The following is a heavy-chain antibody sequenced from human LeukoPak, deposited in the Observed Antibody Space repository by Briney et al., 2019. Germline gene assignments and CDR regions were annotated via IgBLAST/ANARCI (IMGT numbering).Heavy chain of an antibody. CDR2: ISGSGDST. V-gene: IGHV3-23*01. D-gene: IGHD3-10*01. CDR3: ARSGSGSYFLDY. CDR1: GFTFSSYT. Sequence: GGSLRLSCAASGFTFSSYTMSWVRQAPGRGLEWVSAISGSGDSTYYADSVKGRFTISRDNFKHTLYLQMNSLRAEDTAVYYCARSGSGSYFLDYWGQGTLVTVSS. J-gene: IGHJ4*02.